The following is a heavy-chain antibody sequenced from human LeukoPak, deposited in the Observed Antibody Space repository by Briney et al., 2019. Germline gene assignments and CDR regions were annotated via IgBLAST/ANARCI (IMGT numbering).Heavy chain of an antibody. Sequence: GASVKVSCKASGYTFTNFDINWVRQAPGQGLEWMGWINPNSGGTNYAQKFQGRVTMTRDTSISTAYMELSRLRSDDTAVYYCAREYCSSTSCYTDYWGQGILVSVSS. D-gene: IGHD2-2*02. J-gene: IGHJ4*02. CDR2: INPNSGGT. CDR3: AREYCSSTSCYTDY. V-gene: IGHV1-2*02. CDR1: GYTFTNFD.